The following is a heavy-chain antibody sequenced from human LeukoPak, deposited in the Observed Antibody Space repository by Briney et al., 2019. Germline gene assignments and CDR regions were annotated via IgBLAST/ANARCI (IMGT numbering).Heavy chain of an antibody. D-gene: IGHD1-26*01. CDR3: AKVYSGSYDY. Sequence: GGSLRLSCAASRFTFSSHWMGWVRQAPGKGLEWVGNIKQDGSEKYYVDSVKGRFTISRDNAKNSLYLQMNSLRAEDTAVYYCAKVYSGSYDYWGQGTLVAVSS. CDR1: RFTFSSHW. V-gene: IGHV3-7*03. J-gene: IGHJ4*02. CDR2: IKQDGSEK.